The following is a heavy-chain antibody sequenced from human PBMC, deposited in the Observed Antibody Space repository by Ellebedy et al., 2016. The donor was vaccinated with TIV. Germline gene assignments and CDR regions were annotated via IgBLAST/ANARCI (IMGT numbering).Heavy chain of an antibody. CDR1: GFTLSGYW. CDR3: ARESVRYFDWDW. CDR2: VNTDGSST. D-gene: IGHD3-9*01. Sequence: PGGSLRLSCAASGFTLSGYWMHWVRQGPGKGLEWLSRVNTDGSSTSYADSVEGRFTISRDNAKKTLYLEMTSLRAEDTAVYFCARESVRYFDWDWWGQGTLVTVSS. J-gene: IGHJ4*02. V-gene: IGHV3-74*01.